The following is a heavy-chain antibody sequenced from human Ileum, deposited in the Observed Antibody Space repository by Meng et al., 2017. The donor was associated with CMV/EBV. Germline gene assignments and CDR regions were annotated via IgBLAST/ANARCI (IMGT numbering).Heavy chain of an antibody. V-gene: IGHV3-66*02. Sequence: GESLKISCAISVSDFNIRSNYMSWVRQAPGKGLEWVSSIYGDPTTSYGESVKGRFAISRDNSKNTIYLQMTSLRSEDTAVYYCTRHWYSSGLDYWGQGTLVTVSS. J-gene: IGHJ4*02. CDR2: IYGDPTT. D-gene: IGHD6-19*01. CDR3: TRHWYSSGLDY. CDR1: DFNIRSNY.